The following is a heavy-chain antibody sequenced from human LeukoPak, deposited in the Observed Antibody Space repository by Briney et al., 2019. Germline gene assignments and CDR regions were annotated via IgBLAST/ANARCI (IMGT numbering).Heavy chain of an antibody. CDR1: GFAFSSYG. V-gene: IGHV3-30*03. J-gene: IGHJ3*02. Sequence: GGSLRLSCAASGFAFSSYGMHWVRQAPGKGLEWVAVISYDGSNKYYADSVKGRFTISRDNSKNTLYLQMNSLRAEDTAVYYCASGDFGEDAFDIWGQGTMVTVSS. D-gene: IGHD3-10*01. CDR3: ASGDFGEDAFDI. CDR2: ISYDGSNK.